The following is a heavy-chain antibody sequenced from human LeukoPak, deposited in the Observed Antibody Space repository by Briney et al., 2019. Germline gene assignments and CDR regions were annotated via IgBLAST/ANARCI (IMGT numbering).Heavy chain of an antibody. CDR3: ARDSSSFPNYFDF. CDR2: LYSSGIT. CDR1: GFTVSSTY. Sequence: GGSLRLSCAASGFTVSSTYMSWVRQAPGQGLEWVSLLYSSGITFYAESVQGRFTISRDNSKNTLYLQMNSLRAEDTAIYYCARDSSSFPNYFDFWGQGTLVTVSS. D-gene: IGHD3-3*02. J-gene: IGHJ4*02. V-gene: IGHV3-53*01.